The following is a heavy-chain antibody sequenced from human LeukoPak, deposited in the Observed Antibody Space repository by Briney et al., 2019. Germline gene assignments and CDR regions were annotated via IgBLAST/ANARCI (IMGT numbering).Heavy chain of an antibody. CDR3: ARLARSWFGDY. V-gene: IGHV3-66*04. J-gene: IGHJ4*02. Sequence: PGGSLRLSCAASGFTVSSNFMSWVRQAPGKGLEWVSFIYSGGNTYYADSVWGRFIISRDNSKNSLYLQMNSLRAEDTAVYYCARLARSWFGDYWGQGTLVTVSS. CDR1: GFTVSSNF. CDR2: IYSGGNT. D-gene: IGHD6-13*01.